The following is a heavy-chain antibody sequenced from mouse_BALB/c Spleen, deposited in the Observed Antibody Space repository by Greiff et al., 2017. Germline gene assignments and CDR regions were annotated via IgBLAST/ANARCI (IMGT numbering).Heavy chain of an antibody. CDR2: ISYSGST. CDR3: ARYTMITYYYAMDY. Sequence: EVMLVESGPSLVKPSQTLSLTCSVTGDSITSGYWNWIRKFPGNKLEYMGYISYSGSTYYNPSLKSRISITRDTSKNQYYLQLNSVTTEDTATYYCARYTMITYYYAMDYWGQGTSVTVSS. CDR1: GDSITSGY. J-gene: IGHJ4*01. D-gene: IGHD2-4*01. V-gene: IGHV3-8*02.